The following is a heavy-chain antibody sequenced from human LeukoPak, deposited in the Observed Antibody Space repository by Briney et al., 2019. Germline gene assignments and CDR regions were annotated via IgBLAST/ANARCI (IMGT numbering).Heavy chain of an antibody. J-gene: IGHJ4*02. V-gene: IGHV4-59*08. CDR2: IYYSGSP. D-gene: IGHD1-1*01. Sequence: SETLSLTCTVSGGSISSYYWNWIRKPPGKGLEWIGYIYYSGSPNYNPSLKSRVTISVDTSKTQSSLKLSSVTVADTAVYYCARLAAQRGFDYWGQGTLVTVSS. CDR3: ARLAAQRGFDY. CDR1: GGSISSYY.